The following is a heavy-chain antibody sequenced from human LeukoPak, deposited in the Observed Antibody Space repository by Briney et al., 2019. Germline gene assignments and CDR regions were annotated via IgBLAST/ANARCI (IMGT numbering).Heavy chain of an antibody. CDR1: GFTFSSHW. J-gene: IGHJ4*02. V-gene: IGHV3-74*01. CDR3: ARDVGSGAF. CDR2: INTDGSTT. D-gene: IGHD6-19*01. Sequence: GGSLRLSCVASGFTFSSHWLQWVRQAPGKGLVWVSRINTDGSTTTYADSVKGRFTISRDNAKNTLYLQMNSLRVEDTALYYCARDVGSGAFWGQGTLVTVSS.